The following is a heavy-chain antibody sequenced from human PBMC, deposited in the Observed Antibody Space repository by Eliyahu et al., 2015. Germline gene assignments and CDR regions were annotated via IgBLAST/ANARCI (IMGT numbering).Heavy chain of an antibody. V-gene: IGHV1-46*01. D-gene: IGHD5-24*01. CDR1: GYTFTEFY. J-gene: IGHJ5*02. CDR3: AREVRDGYNWFDP. CDR2: IHPTDGRT. Sequence: QVQLVQSGAEVKKPGASVKLSCKASGYTFTEFYVHWVRQAPGQGLEWMGTIHPTDGRTDYAQSFQGRVTMTRDTSTSSVYMEVTSLTSEDTAVYYCAREVRDGYNWFDPWGQGTLVTVSS.